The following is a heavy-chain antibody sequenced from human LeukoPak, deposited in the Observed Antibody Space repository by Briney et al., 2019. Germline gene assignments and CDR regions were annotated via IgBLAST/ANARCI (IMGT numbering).Heavy chain of an antibody. CDR1: GYTLTSYY. Sequence: ASVKVSCKASGYTLTSYYMHWVRQAPGQGLEWMGIINPSGGSTSYAQKFQGRVTMTRDTSTSTVYMELSSLRSEDTAVYYCGTGDSDYFDYWGQGTLVTVSS. D-gene: IGHD7-27*01. CDR3: GTGDSDYFDY. CDR2: INPSGGST. J-gene: IGHJ4*02. V-gene: IGHV1-46*01.